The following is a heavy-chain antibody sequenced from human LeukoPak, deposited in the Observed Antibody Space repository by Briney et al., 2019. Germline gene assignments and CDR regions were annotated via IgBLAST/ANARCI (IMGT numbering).Heavy chain of an antibody. CDR1: GFIFSSYW. CDR2: IYSDSIST. V-gene: IGHV3-74*01. Sequence: GGSLRLSCAASGFIFSSYWMHWVRQAPGKGLVWVSRIYSDSISTSYGDSVKGRFTISRDNAKNTLYLQMNSLRAEDTAVYYCASSYSSPTSLVVWGQGTLVTVSS. D-gene: IGHD6-13*01. CDR3: ASSYSSPTSLVV. J-gene: IGHJ4*02.